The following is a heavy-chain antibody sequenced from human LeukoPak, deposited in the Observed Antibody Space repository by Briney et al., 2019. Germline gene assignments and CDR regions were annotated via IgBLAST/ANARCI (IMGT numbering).Heavy chain of an antibody. D-gene: IGHD3-10*01. Sequence: GGSLRLSCVASGFTFSSSWMNWVRQAPGKGLEWVSSISSSSSYIYYADSVKGRFTISRDNAKNSLYLQMNSLRAEDTAVYYCARVGYYGSGTTIDYWGQGTLVTVSS. V-gene: IGHV3-21*01. CDR1: GFTFSSSW. CDR3: ARVGYYGSGTTIDY. CDR2: ISSSSSYI. J-gene: IGHJ4*02.